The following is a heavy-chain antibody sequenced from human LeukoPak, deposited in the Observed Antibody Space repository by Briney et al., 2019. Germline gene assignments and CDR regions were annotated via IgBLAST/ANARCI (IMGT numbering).Heavy chain of an antibody. V-gene: IGHV3-30-3*01. CDR3: AREIVVVPAARKHHDAFDI. J-gene: IGHJ3*02. Sequence: PGGSLRLSCAASGFTFSSYAMHWVRQAPGKGLEWVAVISYDGSNKYYADSVKGRFTISIDNSKNTLYLQMNSLRAEDTAVYYCAREIVVVPAARKHHDAFDIWGQGTMVTVSS. CDR1: GFTFSSYA. D-gene: IGHD2-2*01. CDR2: ISYDGSNK.